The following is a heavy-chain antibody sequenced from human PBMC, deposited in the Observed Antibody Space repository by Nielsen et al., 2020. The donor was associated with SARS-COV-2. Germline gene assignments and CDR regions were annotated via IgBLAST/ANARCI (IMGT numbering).Heavy chain of an antibody. J-gene: IGHJ4*02. CDR2: IYYSGST. Sequence: SETLSLTCTVSGGSISSGGYYWSWIRQHPGKGLEWIGYIYYSGSTYYNPSLKSRVTISVDTSKNQFSLKLSSVTAADTAVYCCATHKGQLWLTGYYFDYWGQGTLVTVSS. V-gene: IGHV4-31*03. D-gene: IGHD5-18*01. CDR3: ATHKGQLWLTGYYFDY. CDR1: GGSISSGGYY.